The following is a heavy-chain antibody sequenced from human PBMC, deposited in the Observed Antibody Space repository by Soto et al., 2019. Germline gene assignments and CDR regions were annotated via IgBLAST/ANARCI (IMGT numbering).Heavy chain of an antibody. CDR1: GGSISSGDSY. J-gene: IGHJ4*02. Sequence: SETLSLTCTVSGGSISSGDSYWSWIRQPPGKGLEWIGNIYYSGSTYYNPSLKSRVSISVDTSRDQFSLKLSSVTAADTAVYYCARGPVVVVSAPYYFDYWGQGTRVTVSS. D-gene: IGHD2-21*01. CDR2: IYYSGST. V-gene: IGHV4-30-4*01. CDR3: ARGPVVVVSAPYYFDY.